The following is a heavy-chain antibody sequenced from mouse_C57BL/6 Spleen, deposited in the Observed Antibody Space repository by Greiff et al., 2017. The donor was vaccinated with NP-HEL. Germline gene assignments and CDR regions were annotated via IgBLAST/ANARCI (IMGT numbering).Heavy chain of an antibody. CDR2: IYPGDGDT. Sequence: VQLQQSGPELVKPGASVKISCKASGYAFSSSWMNWVKQRPGKGLEWIGRIYPGDGDTNYNGKFKGKATLTADKSSSTAYMQLSSLTSEDSVVYFCARSPPFAYWGQGTLVTVSA. CDR3: ARSPPFAY. J-gene: IGHJ3*01. V-gene: IGHV1-82*01. CDR1: GYAFSSSW.